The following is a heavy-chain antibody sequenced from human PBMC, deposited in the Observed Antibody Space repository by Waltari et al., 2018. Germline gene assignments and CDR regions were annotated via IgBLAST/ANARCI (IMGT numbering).Heavy chain of an antibody. J-gene: IGHJ4*02. CDR2: MYRVGKT. CDR1: GSTVTNES. D-gene: IGHD2-21*01. V-gene: IGHV3-53*01. CDR3: ARGGGFNFILFED. Sequence: VQLVESGGGLTQPGGSLRLSCALSGSTVTNESLSWVRQAPGRGLAWCSVMYRVGKTYYADAVKGRFTMSRDPSENTVNLQMNSLRVDDTARYYCARGGGFNFILFEDWGQGTGVTVSS.